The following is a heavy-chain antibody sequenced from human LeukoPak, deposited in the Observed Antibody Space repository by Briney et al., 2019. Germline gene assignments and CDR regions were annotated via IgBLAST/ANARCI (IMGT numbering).Heavy chain of an antibody. CDR3: ARVSGPGMNEYFHL. D-gene: IGHD3-10*01. V-gene: IGHV3-74*01. CDR1: GFTFREAW. CDR2: INNDGSTT. Sequence: GGSLRLSCAASGFTFREAWMHWVRQAPGKGLVWVSRINNDGSTTRYADSVKGRFTISRDNAKNTLYLQMNSLRAEDTAAYYCARVSGPGMNEYFHLWGQGTLVTVSS. J-gene: IGHJ1*01.